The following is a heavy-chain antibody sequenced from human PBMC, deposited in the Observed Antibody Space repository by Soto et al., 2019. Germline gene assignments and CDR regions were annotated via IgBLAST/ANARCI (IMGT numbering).Heavy chain of an antibody. CDR1: GFTFSSYG. J-gene: IGHJ6*02. CDR3: ARERIVVVPAAIYYYYYGMDV. CDR2: IWYDGSNK. D-gene: IGHD2-2*01. V-gene: IGHV3-33*01. Sequence: PGGSLRLSCAASGFTFSSYGMHWVRQAPGKGLEWVAVIWYDGSNKYYADSVKGRFTISRDNSKNTLYPQMNSLRAEDTAVYYCARERIVVVPAAIYYYYYGMDVWGQGTTVTVSS.